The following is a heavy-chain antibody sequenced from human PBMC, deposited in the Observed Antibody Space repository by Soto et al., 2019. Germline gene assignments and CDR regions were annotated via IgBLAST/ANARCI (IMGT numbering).Heavy chain of an antibody. CDR3: ARADKEIVAPGAFDI. J-gene: IGHJ3*02. CDR1: GGSISSGGYY. Sequence: QVQLQESGPGLVKPSQTLSLTCTVSGGSISSGGYYWSWIRQHPGKGLEWIGYIYYSGSTYYNPSLTSRVTLSVDTSKTPFSLKLSSVTAADTAVYYCARADKEIVAPGAFDIWGQGTMVTVSS. V-gene: IGHV4-31*03. D-gene: IGHD5-12*01. CDR2: IYYSGST.